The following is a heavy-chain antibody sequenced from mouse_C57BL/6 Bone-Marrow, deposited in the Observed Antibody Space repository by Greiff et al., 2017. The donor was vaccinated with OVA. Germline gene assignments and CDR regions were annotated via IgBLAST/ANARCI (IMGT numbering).Heavy chain of an antibody. D-gene: IGHD1-1*01. J-gene: IGHJ3*01. CDR1: GYTFTSYW. Sequence: QVQLQQPGAELVMPGASVKLSCKASGYTFTSYWMHWVKQRPGQGLEWIGEIDPSDSYTNYNQKFKGKSTLTVDKSSSTAYMQLSSLTSEDSAVYYCASGGYYGSSGFAYWGQGTLVTVSA. CDR2: IDPSDSYT. CDR3: ASGGYYGSSGFAY. V-gene: IGHV1-69*01.